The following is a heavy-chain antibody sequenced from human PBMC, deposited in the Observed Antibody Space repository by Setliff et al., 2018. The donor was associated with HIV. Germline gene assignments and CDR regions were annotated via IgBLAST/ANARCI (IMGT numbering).Heavy chain of an antibody. V-gene: IGHV1-3*01. CDR2: INAGDDNT. D-gene: IGHD6-19*01. CDR3: ARGSCSGCYLSDY. Sequence: ASVKVSCKAFGYTFSTNAIHWVRQAPGQRLEWMGYINAGDDNTRYSEKFQGRVTIIRDTSANTAYMELSSLRSEDTAVYYCARGSCSGCYLSDYWGLGTLVTVSS. CDR1: GYTFSTNA. J-gene: IGHJ4*02.